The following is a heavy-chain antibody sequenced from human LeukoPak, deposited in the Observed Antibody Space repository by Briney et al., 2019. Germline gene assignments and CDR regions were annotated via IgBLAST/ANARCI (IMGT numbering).Heavy chain of an antibody. Sequence: SVTVSYKASGYTFTGYYMHWVRQAPGQGLEWMGWINPNIVGTNYAQKFQGRVTMTSDTSISTVYMELSRLRSDDTTVYYCARDSLITIFGVVTMVDDYWGQGTLVTVSS. CDR3: ARDSLITIFGVVTMVDDY. CDR2: INPNIVGT. J-gene: IGHJ4*02. V-gene: IGHV1-2*02. D-gene: IGHD3-3*01. CDR1: GYTFTGYY.